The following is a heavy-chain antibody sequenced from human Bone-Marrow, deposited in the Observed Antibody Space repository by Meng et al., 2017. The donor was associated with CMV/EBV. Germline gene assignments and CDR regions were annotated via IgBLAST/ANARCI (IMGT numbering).Heavy chain of an antibody. CDR1: PFGSYD. D-gene: IGHD4-11*01. V-gene: IGHV3-13*01. CDR3: ARAFGSNYADWYFDL. J-gene: IGHJ2*01. CDR2: IGPAGDT. Sequence: PFGSYDMHWDRPAAGAGLECVSAIGPAGDTYCPGSVKGRFAISRENAKNSLYLQMDSLRAGDTAVYYCARAFGSNYADWYFDLWGRGTLVTVSS.